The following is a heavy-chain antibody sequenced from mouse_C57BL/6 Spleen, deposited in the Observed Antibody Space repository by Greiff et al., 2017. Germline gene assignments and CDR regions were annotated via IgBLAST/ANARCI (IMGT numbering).Heavy chain of an antibody. J-gene: IGHJ3*01. CDR3: AYGVRYPAWFAY. CDR2: INPNNGGT. D-gene: IGHD1-1*01. CDR1: GYTFTDYY. V-gene: IGHV1-26*01. Sequence: EVQLQQSGPELVKPGASVKISCKASGYTFTDYYMNWVKQSHGKSLEWIGDINPNNGGTSYNQKFKGKATLTVDKSSSTAYMERRSLSSEDSPVYYCAYGVRYPAWFAYWGQGTLVTVSA.